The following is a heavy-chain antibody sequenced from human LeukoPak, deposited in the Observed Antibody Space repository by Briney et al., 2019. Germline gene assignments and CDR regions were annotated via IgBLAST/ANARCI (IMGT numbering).Heavy chain of an antibody. CDR3: ARLVSDCGGDCYLAHFDY. CDR1: GFSISNPYY. D-gene: IGHD2-21*01. Sequence: PSEXLSLTCTVSGFSISNPYYWGWIRQPPGKGLEWIGSIYHSGSTYYNPSLKSRVTISIDTSKNQFSLNLSSVTAADTAVYYCARLVSDCGGDCYLAHFDYWGQGTLVTVSS. V-gene: IGHV4-38-2*02. J-gene: IGHJ4*02. CDR2: IYHSGST.